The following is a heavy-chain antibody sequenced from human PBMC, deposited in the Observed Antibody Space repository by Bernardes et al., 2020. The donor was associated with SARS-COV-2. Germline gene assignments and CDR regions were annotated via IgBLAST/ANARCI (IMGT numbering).Heavy chain of an antibody. D-gene: IGHD3-10*01. CDR2: ITAYNLNT. CDR1: GSDFNNYGFTSYG. J-gene: IGHJ6*02. Sequence: ASMKVSCKTSGSDFNNYGFTSYGFSWVRQAPGQGLEWMGWITAYNLNTDYAQNFRGRVTMTADTSTSTVYMELRSLRSDDTAMYYCAVNTGNFYYGVDVWGQGTTVTVSS. CDR3: AVNTGNFYYGVDV. V-gene: IGHV1-18*04.